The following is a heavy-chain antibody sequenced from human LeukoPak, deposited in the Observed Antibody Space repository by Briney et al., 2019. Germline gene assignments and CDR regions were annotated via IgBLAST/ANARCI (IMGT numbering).Heavy chain of an antibody. D-gene: IGHD4/OR15-4a*01. J-gene: IGHJ4*02. V-gene: IGHV3-13*01. CDR1: GFTFSSYD. CDR3: ARRAGAYSHPYDY. CDR2: IGTAGDT. Sequence: GGSLRLSCAASGFTFSSYDMHWVRQATGKGLEWVSAIGTAGDTYYPGSVKGRFTISRDNSKNTLYLQMNSLRAEDTAVYYCARRAGAYSHPYDYWGQGTLVTVSS.